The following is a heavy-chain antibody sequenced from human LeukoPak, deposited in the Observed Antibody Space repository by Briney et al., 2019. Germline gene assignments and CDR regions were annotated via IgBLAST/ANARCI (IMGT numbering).Heavy chain of an antibody. J-gene: IGHJ6*02. Sequence: SETLSLTCTVSGGSISDYYWSWIRQPAGKGLEWIGQIYSSGSTYYNPSLKSRVTMSVDMSKNQFSLKLSSVTAADTAVYYCARDFPPGSGRYFYEGVDVWGQGTTVTVSS. CDR1: GGSISDYY. V-gene: IGHV4-4*07. D-gene: IGHD2-15*01. CDR3: ARDFPPGSGRYFYEGVDV. CDR2: IYSSGST.